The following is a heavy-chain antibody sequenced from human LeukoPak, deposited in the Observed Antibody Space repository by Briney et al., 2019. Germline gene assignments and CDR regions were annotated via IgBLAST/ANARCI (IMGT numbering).Heavy chain of an antibody. CDR3: ASIRLTMIGDAFAI. CDR1: GFTFSSYS. D-gene: IGHD3-22*01. Sequence: GGSLRLSCAASGFTFSSYSMNWVRQAPGKGLEWVSSISSSSSYIYYADSVKGRFTISRDNAKNSLYLQMNSLRAEDTAVYYCASIRLTMIGDAFAIWRQGTMVTVSS. V-gene: IGHV3-21*01. CDR2: ISSSSSYI. J-gene: IGHJ3*02.